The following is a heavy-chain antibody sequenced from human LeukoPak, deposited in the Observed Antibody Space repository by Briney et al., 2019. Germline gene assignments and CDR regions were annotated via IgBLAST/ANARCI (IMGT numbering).Heavy chain of an antibody. CDR1: GFTFSSYA. D-gene: IGHD1-20*01. J-gene: IGHJ4*02. V-gene: IGHV3-23*01. Sequence: GGSLRLSCAASGFTFSSYAMSWVRQAPGKGLEWVSAISGSGGSTYYADSVKGRFTISRDNSKNTLYLQMNSPRAEDTAVYYCAKDWYITGTTLLFDYWGQGTLVTVSS. CDR3: AKDWYITGTTLLFDY. CDR2: ISGSGGST.